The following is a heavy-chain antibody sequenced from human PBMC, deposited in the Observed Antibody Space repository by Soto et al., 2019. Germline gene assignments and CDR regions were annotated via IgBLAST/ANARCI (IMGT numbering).Heavy chain of an antibody. CDR1: GGSISSSPHY. D-gene: IGHD6-19*01. V-gene: IGHV4-39*01. J-gene: IGHJ5*02. CDR3: ARPKIAVADNWFDP. Sequence: QLQLQESGPGLVKPSETLSLTCTVSGGSISSSPHYWGWMRQPPGKGLEWIGSIYYSGTTYYNPSLKSRVTISVDTSKNQFSLQLTSVTAADTAVYYCARPKIAVADNWFDPWGQGTLVTVSS. CDR2: IYYSGTT.